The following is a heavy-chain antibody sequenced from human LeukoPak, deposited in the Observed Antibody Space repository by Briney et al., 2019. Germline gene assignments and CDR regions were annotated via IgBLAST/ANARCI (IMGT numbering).Heavy chain of an antibody. D-gene: IGHD6-19*01. CDR2: INTDGTVT. J-gene: IGHJ4*02. Sequence: GGSLRLSCAASGFTFSKYWMLWVRQAPGKGLESVSRINTDGTVTTYADSVKGRPTASRDNADNTMFLQMNSVRDEDTAVYYCATKQWLAPPPDSWGQGTPVTVSS. CDR3: ATKQWLAPPPDS. V-gene: IGHV3-74*01. CDR1: GFTFSKYW.